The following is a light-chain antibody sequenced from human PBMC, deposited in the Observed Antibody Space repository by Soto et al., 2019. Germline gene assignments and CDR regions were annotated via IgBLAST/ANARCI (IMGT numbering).Light chain of an antibody. CDR2: EAS. CDR3: SLYTSENTYV. CDR1: SSDVGTYNY. J-gene: IGLJ1*01. Sequence: QSVLTQPASVSGSPGQSITISCTGTSSDVGTYNYVSWYQLHPGKAPKLIIYEASNRPSGVPDRFSGSKSGNTASLTISGLQAADEADYYCSLYTSENTYVFGTGTKVTVL. V-gene: IGLV2-14*01.